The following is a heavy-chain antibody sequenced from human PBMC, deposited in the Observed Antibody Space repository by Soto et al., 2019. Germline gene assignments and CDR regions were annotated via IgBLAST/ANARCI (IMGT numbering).Heavy chain of an antibody. Sequence: PGGSLRLSCAASGFTFSSYGMHWVRQAPGKGLEWVAVIWYDGSNKYYADSVKGRFTISRDNSKNTLYLQMNSLRAEDTAVYYCARDLSSGRYYYYGMDVWGQGTTVTV. CDR3: ARDLSSGRYYYYGMDV. D-gene: IGHD3-10*01. J-gene: IGHJ6*02. CDR1: GFTFSSYG. CDR2: IWYDGSNK. V-gene: IGHV3-33*01.